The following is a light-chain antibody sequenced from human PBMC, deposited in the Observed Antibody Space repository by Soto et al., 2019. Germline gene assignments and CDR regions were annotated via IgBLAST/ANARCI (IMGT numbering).Light chain of an antibody. CDR1: SSNIGSNY. Sequence: QSVLTQPPSASGTPGQRVTISCSGSSSNIGSNYVYWYQQLPGTAPKLLIYRNNQRPSGVPDRFSGSKSGTSASLAISGLRSEDEADYYSAAWDDSLSVRVVFGGGTKVTVL. V-gene: IGLV1-47*01. J-gene: IGLJ2*01. CDR3: AAWDDSLSVRVV. CDR2: RNN.